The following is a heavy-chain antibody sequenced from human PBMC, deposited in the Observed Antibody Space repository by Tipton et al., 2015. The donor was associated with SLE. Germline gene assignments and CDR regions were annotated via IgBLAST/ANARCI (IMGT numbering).Heavy chain of an antibody. CDR2: ISWNSGSI. V-gene: IGHV3-9*01. Sequence: RSLRLSCAASGFTFDDYAMHWVRQAPGKGLEWVSGISWNSGSIGYADSVKGRFTISRDNAKNSLYLQMNSLRAEDTALYYCAKVGCSSTSCYEDYYYMDVWGKGTTVTVSS. CDR1: GFTFDDYA. CDR3: AKVGCSSTSCYEDYYYMDV. J-gene: IGHJ6*03. D-gene: IGHD2-2*01.